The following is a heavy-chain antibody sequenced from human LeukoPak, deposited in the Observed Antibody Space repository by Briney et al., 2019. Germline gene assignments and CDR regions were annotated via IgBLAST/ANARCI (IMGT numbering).Heavy chain of an antibody. CDR1: RGSTSTYY. J-gene: IGHJ4*02. CDR3: ARVSKQWLAQYYFDY. Sequence: SETLSLTCTVSRGSTSTYYWSWIRQPAGKGLEWIGRIYPSGNTNYNPSLKSRVTISVDTSKNQFSLKLSSVTAADTAVYYCARVSKQWLAQYYFDYWGQGTLVTVSS. CDR2: IYPSGNT. D-gene: IGHD6-19*01. V-gene: IGHV4-4*07.